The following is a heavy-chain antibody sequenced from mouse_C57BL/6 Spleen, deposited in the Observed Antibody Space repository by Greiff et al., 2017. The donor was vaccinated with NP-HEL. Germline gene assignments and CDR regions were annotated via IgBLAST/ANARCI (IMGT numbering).Heavy chain of an antibody. CDR1: GYSFTGYY. D-gene: IGHD2-1*01. CDR3: ARRNYGAMDY. CDR2: INPSTGGT. V-gene: IGHV1-42*01. Sequence: DVQLVESGPELVKPGASVKISCKASGYSFTGYYMNWVKQSPEKSLEWIGEINPSTGGTTYNQKFKAKATLTVDKSSSTAYMQLKSLTSEDSAVYYCARRNYGAMDYWGQGTSVTVSS. J-gene: IGHJ4*01.